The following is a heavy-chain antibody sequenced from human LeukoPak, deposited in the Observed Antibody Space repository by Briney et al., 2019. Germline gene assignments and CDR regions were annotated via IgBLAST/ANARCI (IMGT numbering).Heavy chain of an antibody. J-gene: IGHJ5*02. CDR1: GYSISSGYF. V-gene: IGHV4-38-2*02. D-gene: IGHD3-10*01. CDR2: IYHSGST. CDR3: ARGGYYGSGNDFRFDP. Sequence: PSETLSLTCTVSGYSISSGYFWGWIRQPPGKGLEWLGSIYHSGSTYCNPSLKSRVTISVDTSKNQFSLKLSSVTAADTAVYYCARGGYYGSGNDFRFDPWGQGTLVTVSS.